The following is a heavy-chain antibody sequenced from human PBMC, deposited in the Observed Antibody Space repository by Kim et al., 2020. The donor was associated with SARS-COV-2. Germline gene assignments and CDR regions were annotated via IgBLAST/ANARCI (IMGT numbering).Heavy chain of an antibody. D-gene: IGHD3-10*01. CDR3: ASLWFGEEGWFDP. V-gene: IGHV4-59*01. Sequence: SETLSLTCTVSGGSISSYYWSWIRQPPGKGLEWIGYIYYSGSTNYNPSLKSRVTISVDTSKNQFSLKLSSVTAADTAMYYCASLWFGEEGWFDPWGQGTLVTVSS. J-gene: IGHJ5*02. CDR2: IYYSGST. CDR1: GGSISSYY.